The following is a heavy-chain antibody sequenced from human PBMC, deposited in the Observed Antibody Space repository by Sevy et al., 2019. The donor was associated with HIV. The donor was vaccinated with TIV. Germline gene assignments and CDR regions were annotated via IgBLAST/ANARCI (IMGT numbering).Heavy chain of an antibody. CDR2: ITNSGSSM. CDR1: GFLFSRYE. J-gene: IGHJ4*02. D-gene: IGHD4-17*01. V-gene: IGHV3-48*03. CDR3: ARDLPPSATTVAHFDY. Sequence: GGSLRLSCVASGFLFSRYEMNWVRQAPGKGLEWVSYITNSGSSMSYSDSVRGRFTISRDNAKNSLFLQMNSLRAEDTAIYYCARDLPPSATTVAHFDYWGQGTLVTVSS.